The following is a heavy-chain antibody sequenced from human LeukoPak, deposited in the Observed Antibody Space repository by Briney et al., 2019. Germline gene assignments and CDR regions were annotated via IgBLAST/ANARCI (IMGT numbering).Heavy chain of an antibody. CDR3: ASPPPDYYDSSGYLAY. CDR1: GGTFSSYA. D-gene: IGHD3-22*01. CDR2: IIPIFGTA. V-gene: IGHV1-69*05. J-gene: IGHJ4*02. Sequence: ASVKVSCKASGGTFSSYAISWVRQAPGQGLEWMGGIIPIFGTANYAQKFQGRVTITTDESTSTAYIELSSLRSEDTAVYYCASPPPDYYDSSGYLAYWGQGTLVTVSS.